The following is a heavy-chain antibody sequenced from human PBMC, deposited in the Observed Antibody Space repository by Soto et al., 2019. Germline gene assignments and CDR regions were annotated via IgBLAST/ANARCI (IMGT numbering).Heavy chain of an antibody. J-gene: IGHJ4*02. CDR3: ARQVAGTSTIDY. CDR2: IYYSGST. Sequence: SETLSLTCTVSGGSISSSSYYWGWIRQPPGKGLEWIGSIYYSGSTYYNPSLKSRVTISVDTSKNQFSLKLSSVTAADTAVYYCARQVAGTSTIDYWGQGTLVTVSS. D-gene: IGHD6-19*01. CDR1: GGSISSSSYY. V-gene: IGHV4-39*01.